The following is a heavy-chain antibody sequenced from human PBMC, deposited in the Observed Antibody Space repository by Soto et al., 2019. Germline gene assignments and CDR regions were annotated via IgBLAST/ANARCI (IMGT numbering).Heavy chain of an antibody. Sequence: GASVKVSCKASGGTFXSYAISWVRQAPGQGLEWMGGIIPIFGTANYAQKFQGRVTITADESTSTAYMELSSLRSEDTAVYYCARDAEQTPSDYWGQGTLVTVSS. V-gene: IGHV1-69*13. CDR3: ARDAEQTPSDY. CDR2: IIPIFGTA. CDR1: GGTFXSYA. J-gene: IGHJ4*02.